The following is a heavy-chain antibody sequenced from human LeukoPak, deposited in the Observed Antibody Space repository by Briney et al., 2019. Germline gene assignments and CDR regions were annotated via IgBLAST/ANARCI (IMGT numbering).Heavy chain of an antibody. V-gene: IGHV4-30-2*01. CDR1: GGSLSSGGYS. CDR3: ARGVVSGYYFDY. J-gene: IGHJ4*02. CDR2: IYHSGST. Sequence: SETLSLTCAVSGGSLSSGGYSWSWIRQPPGKGLEWIGYIYHSGSTYYNPSLKSRVTISVDRAKNQFSLKLSSVTAADTAVYYCARGVVSGYYFDYWGQGTLVTVSS. D-gene: IGHD3-22*01.